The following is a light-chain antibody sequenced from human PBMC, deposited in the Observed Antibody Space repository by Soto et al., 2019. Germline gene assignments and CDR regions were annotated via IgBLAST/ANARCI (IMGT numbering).Light chain of an antibody. CDR1: SSNIGSNP. V-gene: IGLV1-44*01. Sequence: QSVLTQPPSASGTPGQSVTISCSGGSSNIGSNPVSWYQHVPGTAPKLLIHTNTQRPLGVPVRFSGSKSGTSASLAISGIQSEDEADYYCAAWDDTFYVFGSGTKLTVL. CDR2: TNT. CDR3: AAWDDTFYV. J-gene: IGLJ1*01.